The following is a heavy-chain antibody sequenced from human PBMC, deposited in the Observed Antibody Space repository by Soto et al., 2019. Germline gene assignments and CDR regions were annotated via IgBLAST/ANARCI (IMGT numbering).Heavy chain of an antibody. CDR1: GYTFTNFG. D-gene: IGHD3-16*01. J-gene: IGHJ4*02. CDR2: ISAYNGNT. CDR3: ARGGTPFTY. Sequence: QVQLVQSGAEVKKPGASVKVSCKTSGYTFTNFGISWVRQAPGQGLEWMGWISAYNGNTNYAQKFQGRVTMTTDTPTSTANMEVRSLRSTATPVYSCARGGTPFTYWGRETL. V-gene: IGHV1-18*01.